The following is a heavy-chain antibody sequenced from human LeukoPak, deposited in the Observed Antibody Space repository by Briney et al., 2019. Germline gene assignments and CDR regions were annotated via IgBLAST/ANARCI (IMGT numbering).Heavy chain of an antibody. J-gene: IGHJ5*02. CDR1: GYTFTSYG. CDR2: ISAYNGNT. CDR3: ARVSCSSNSCYYPFDP. Sequence: GASVKVSCKASGYTFTSYGISWVRQAPGQGLEWMGWISAYNGNTNYAQKLQGRVTMTTDTSTSTAYMELRSLRSDDAAVYYCARVSCSSNSCYYPFDPWGQGTLVTVSS. D-gene: IGHD2-2*01. V-gene: IGHV1-18*01.